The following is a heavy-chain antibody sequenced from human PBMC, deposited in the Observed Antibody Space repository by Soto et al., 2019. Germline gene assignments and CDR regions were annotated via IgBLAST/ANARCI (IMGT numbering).Heavy chain of an antibody. CDR3: ARVPLSYGPTTSHNWFDP. J-gene: IGHJ5*02. CDR2: INAGNGNT. CDR1: GYTFTSYA. Sequence: QVQLVQSGAEVKKPGASVKVSCKASGYTFTSYAMHWVRQAPGQRLEWMGWINAGNGNTKYSQKFQGRVTITRDTSASTAYMELSSLRSEDTAVYYCARVPLSYGPTTSHNWFDPWGQGTLVTVSS. D-gene: IGHD3-22*01. V-gene: IGHV1-3*01.